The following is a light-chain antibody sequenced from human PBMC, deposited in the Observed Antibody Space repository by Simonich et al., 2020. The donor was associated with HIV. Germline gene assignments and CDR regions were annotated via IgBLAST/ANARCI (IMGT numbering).Light chain of an antibody. J-gene: IGKJ5*01. CDR2: DAS. CDR3: QQFNSYPIT. Sequence: AIQLTQSPSSLSASVGDRVTIACRASQGISSALTWYQQKPGKAPKLLIYDASSLESGGPSRFSGSGSGTDFTLTISSLQPEDFATYYCQQFNSYPITFGQGTRLEIK. V-gene: IGKV1-13*02. CDR1: QGISSA.